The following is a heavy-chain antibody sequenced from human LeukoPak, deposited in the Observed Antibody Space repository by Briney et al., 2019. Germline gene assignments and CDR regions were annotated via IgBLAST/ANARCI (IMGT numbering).Heavy chain of an antibody. CDR1: GGSISSSSYY. CDR2: IYYSGST. Sequence: SETLSLTCTVSGGSISSSSYYWGWIRQPPGKGLEWIGSIYYSGSTYYIPSLKSRVTISVDTSKNQFSLKLSSVTAADTAVYYCARGSKLWFGEEYFDYWGQGTLVTVSS. D-gene: IGHD3-10*01. J-gene: IGHJ4*02. CDR3: ARGSKLWFGEEYFDY. V-gene: IGHV4-39*07.